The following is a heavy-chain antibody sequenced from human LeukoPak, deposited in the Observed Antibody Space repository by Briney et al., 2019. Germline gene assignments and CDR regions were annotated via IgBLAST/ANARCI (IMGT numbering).Heavy chain of an antibody. Sequence: SETLSLTCAVYGGSFSGYYWSWIRQPPGKGLEWIGEINHSGSTNYNPSLKSRVTISVDTSKNQFSLKLSSVTAADTAVYYCASPSGSGSYSTKDDDYWGQGTLVTVSS. V-gene: IGHV4-34*01. CDR1: GGSFSGYY. D-gene: IGHD3-10*01. CDR2: INHSGST. CDR3: ASPSGSGSYSTKDDDY. J-gene: IGHJ4*02.